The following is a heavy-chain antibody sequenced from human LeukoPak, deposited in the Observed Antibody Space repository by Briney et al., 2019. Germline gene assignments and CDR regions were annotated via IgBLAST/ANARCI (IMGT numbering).Heavy chain of an antibody. V-gene: IGHV3-30*02. CDR3: TNFDY. CDR1: GLTFSRSD. J-gene: IGHJ4*02. Sequence: PGGSLRLSCLVYGLTFSRSDMHWVRQAPGKGLEWVAIVNHEGTGDHYADSVKGRFTISRDNFKSTLYLQMSSLRADDTGFYYCTNFDYWGQGTLVTVS. CDR2: VNHEGTGD.